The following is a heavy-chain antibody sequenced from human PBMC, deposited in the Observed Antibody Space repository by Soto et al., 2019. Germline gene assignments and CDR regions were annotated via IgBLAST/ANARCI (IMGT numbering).Heavy chain of an antibody. Sequence: SETLSLTCTVSGGSISSGGYYWSWIRQHPGKGLEWIGYIYYSGSTYYNPSLKSRVTISVDTSKNQFSLKLSSVTAADTAGYYCARAMTYDFWSGYLSYNWFDPWGQGTLVTVSS. CDR1: GGSISSGGYY. V-gene: IGHV4-31*03. CDR3: ARAMTYDFWSGYLSYNWFDP. D-gene: IGHD3-3*01. J-gene: IGHJ5*02. CDR2: IYYSGST.